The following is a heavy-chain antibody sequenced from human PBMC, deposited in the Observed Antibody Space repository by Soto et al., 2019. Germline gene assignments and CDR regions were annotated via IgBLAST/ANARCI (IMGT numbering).Heavy chain of an antibody. D-gene: IGHD2-2*02. CDR2: IGGSGDWT. CDR1: GFTFSNYA. V-gene: IGHV3-23*01. J-gene: IGHJ5*02. CDR3: AKDRGSGSTSWYNGWFDP. Sequence: GSLRLSCAASGFTFSNYAMSWVRQAPGKGLEWVSAIGGSGDWTYYADSVKGRFTISRDNSKNTLSLQMISLRAEDTAVYYCAKDRGSGSTSWYNGWFDPWGQGT.